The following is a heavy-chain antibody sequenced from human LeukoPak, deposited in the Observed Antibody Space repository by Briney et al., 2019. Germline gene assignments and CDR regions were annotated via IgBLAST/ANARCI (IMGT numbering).Heavy chain of an antibody. D-gene: IGHD1-26*01. Sequence: ASVKVSCRASGYTFTGYYMHWVRQAPGQGLEWMGWINPNSGGTNYAQKFQGRVTMTRDTSISTAYMELSRLRSDDTAVYYCARPTVELKWELAPPHDAFDIWGQGTMVTVSS. CDR1: GYTFTGYY. J-gene: IGHJ3*02. CDR2: INPNSGGT. V-gene: IGHV1-2*02. CDR3: ARPTVELKWELAPPHDAFDI.